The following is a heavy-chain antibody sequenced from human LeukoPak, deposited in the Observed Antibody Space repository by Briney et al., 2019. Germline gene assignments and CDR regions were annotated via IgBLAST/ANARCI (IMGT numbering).Heavy chain of an antibody. D-gene: IGHD6-13*01. CDR1: GFTFSNYA. V-gene: IGHV3-23*01. Sequence: PGGSLRLSCAASGFTFSNYAMNWVRQAPGKGLEWVSTISGGGGAAYYADSVKGRLTISRDNSKSTLSLQMNSLRAEDTAVYYCATPRNSSSWVRSFDYWGQGTLVTVSS. J-gene: IGHJ4*02. CDR3: ATPRNSSSWVRSFDY. CDR2: ISGGGGAA.